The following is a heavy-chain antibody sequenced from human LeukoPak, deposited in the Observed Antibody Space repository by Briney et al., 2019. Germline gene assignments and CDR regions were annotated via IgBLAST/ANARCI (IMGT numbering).Heavy chain of an antibody. CDR1: GGTFSSYA. D-gene: IGHD6-13*01. Sequence: SVKVSCRASGGTFSSYAISWVRQAPGQGLEWMGGIIPIFGTANYAQKFQGRVTITADESTSTAYMELSSLRSEDTAVYYCARTEGAGTMGFDYWGQGTLVTVSS. J-gene: IGHJ4*02. V-gene: IGHV1-69*13. CDR2: IIPIFGTA. CDR3: ARTEGAGTMGFDY.